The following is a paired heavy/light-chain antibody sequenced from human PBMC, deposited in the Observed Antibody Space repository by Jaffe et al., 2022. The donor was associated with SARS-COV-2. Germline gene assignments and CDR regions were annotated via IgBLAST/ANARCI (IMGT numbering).Heavy chain of an antibody. CDR2: INSGGGST. D-gene: IGHD3-10*01. CDR1: GFTFSSYA. J-gene: IGHJ3*02. CDR3: ARDPKNVLSAFDI. V-gene: IGHV3-23*01. Sequence: EVQLLESGGGLVQPGGSLRLSCAAAGFTFSSYAMTWVRQVPGKGLEWVSAINSGGGSTYYADSVRGRFTISRDNSKNTLYLQMSSLRAGDTAVYYCARDPKNVLSAFDIWGQGTMVTVSS.
Light chain of an antibody. V-gene: IGLV2-8*01. J-gene: IGLJ2*01. CDR1: SSDVGAYNY. CDR3: SSYAGGILL. Sequence: QSALTQPPSASGSPGQSVTISCTGTSSDVGAYNYVSWYQQHPGRAPKLMIYEVTKRPSGVPDRFSGSKSGNTASLTVSGLQAEDEADFYCSSYAGGILLFGGGTRLTVL. CDR2: EVT.